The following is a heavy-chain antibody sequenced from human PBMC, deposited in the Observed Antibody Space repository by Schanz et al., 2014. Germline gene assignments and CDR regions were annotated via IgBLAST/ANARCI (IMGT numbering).Heavy chain of an antibody. CDR3: VKDLQRELLRDDHYYGMDV. CDR2: MYINSGST. Sequence: EVQLVESGGGLAQPGGSLRLSCAASGFTVNTNYMSWVRQAPGKGLEWISSMYINSGSTQYADSVKGRFIISRDSSKNTLFLQMNSLRAEDTAVYYCVKDLQRELLRDDHYYGMDVWGQGTTVTVSS. J-gene: IGHJ6*02. D-gene: IGHD1-26*01. V-gene: IGHV3-66*01. CDR1: GFTVNTNY.